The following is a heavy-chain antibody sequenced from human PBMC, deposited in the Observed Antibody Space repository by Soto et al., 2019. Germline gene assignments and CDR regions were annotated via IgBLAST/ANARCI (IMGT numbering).Heavy chain of an antibody. D-gene: IGHD1-1*01. CDR2: INPSGGST. CDR1: GYTFTSYY. V-gene: IGHV1-46*01. Sequence: ASVKVSCKASGYTFTSYYMHWVRQAPGQGLEWMGIINPSGGSTSYAQKFQGRVTITRDTSTSTVYMELSSLRSEDTAVYYCARDRMAMATTYYYYYYGMDVWGQGTTVTVSS. CDR3: ARDRMAMATTYYYYYYGMDV. J-gene: IGHJ6*02.